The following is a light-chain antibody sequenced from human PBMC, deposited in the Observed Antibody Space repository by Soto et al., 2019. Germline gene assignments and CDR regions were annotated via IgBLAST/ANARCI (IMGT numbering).Light chain of an antibody. J-gene: IGLJ2*01. V-gene: IGLV2-23*02. CDR2: EVI. CDR1: SSDVGSYNL. CDR3: CSYAGSFTLV. Sequence: QSALTQPASVSGSPGQSITISCTGTSSDVGSYNLVSWYQQHPGKAPKLMIYEVIKRPSGVSNRFSGPKSGNTASLTISGLQAEDEADYYCCSYAGSFTLVFGGGTKVTVL.